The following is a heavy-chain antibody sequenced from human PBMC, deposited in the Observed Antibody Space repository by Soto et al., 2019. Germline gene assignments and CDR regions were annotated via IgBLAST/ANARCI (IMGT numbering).Heavy chain of an antibody. CDR3: SRIGRGPASRWFLDY. J-gene: IGHJ4*02. Sequence: PGGSLRLSCATSGFDFGDYALTWVRQAPGRGLEWVAFIRAKPAGGTAEYAASVKGRFTLSRDGSESIALLQMNRLKMEDTGMYYCSRIGRGPASRWFLDYWYQGNPLTVSS. CDR1: GFDFGDYA. D-gene: IGHD6-13*01. CDR2: IRAKPAGGTA. V-gene: IGHV3-49*04.